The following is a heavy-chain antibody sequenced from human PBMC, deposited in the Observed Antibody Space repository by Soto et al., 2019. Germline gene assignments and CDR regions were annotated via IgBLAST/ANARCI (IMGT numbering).Heavy chain of an antibody. Sequence: QVQLVQSGAEVKKPGASVKVSCKASGYTFTSYGISWVRQAPGQGLEWMGWISAYNGNTNYAQKLQGRVTMTTDTSTSTAYMELRSLRSDDTAVYYCARDRSPDDYYDSSGYPPYFDYWGQGTLVTVSS. J-gene: IGHJ4*02. V-gene: IGHV1-18*01. CDR1: GYTFTSYG. CDR3: ARDRSPDDYYDSSGYPPYFDY. CDR2: ISAYNGNT. D-gene: IGHD3-22*01.